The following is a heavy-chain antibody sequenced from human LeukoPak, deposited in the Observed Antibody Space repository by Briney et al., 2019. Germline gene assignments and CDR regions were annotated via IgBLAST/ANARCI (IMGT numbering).Heavy chain of an antibody. Sequence: ASVRVSCKASGYTFTSYGISWVRQAPGQGLEWMGWMNPNSGNTGYAQKFQGRVTMTRNTSISTAYMELSSPRSEDTAVYYCARGEPYYYDSSGHDPWGQGTLVTVSS. V-gene: IGHV1-8*02. CDR1: GYTFTSYG. D-gene: IGHD3-22*01. CDR2: MNPNSGNT. J-gene: IGHJ5*02. CDR3: ARGEPYYYDSSGHDP.